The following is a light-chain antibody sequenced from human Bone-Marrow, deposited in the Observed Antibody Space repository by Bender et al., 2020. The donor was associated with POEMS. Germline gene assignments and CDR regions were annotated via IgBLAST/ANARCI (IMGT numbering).Light chain of an antibody. CDR3: QSVDTSATYVI. J-gene: IGLJ2*01. Sequence: SSELTQAPSVSVSPGQTATITCSGDALAKEYVYWYQQRPGQDPVLVTYKDTERPSGIPERFSGSTSGTTATLTISQVQAADEADYYCQSVDTSATYVIFGGGTTLTVL. CDR1: ALAKEY. CDR2: KDT. V-gene: IGLV3-25*03.